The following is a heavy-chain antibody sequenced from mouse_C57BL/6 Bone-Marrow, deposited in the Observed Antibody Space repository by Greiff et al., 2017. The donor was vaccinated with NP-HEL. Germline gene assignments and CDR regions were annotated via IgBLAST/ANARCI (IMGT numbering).Heavy chain of an antibody. Sequence: QVQLKESGAELARPGASVKLSCKASGYTFTSYGISWVKQRTGQGLEWIGELYPRSGNTYYNEKFKGKATLTADKSSSTAYMELRSLTSEDSAVYFCLSYYSNYRFAYWGQGTLVTVSA. CDR2: LYPRSGNT. CDR1: GYTFTSYG. J-gene: IGHJ3*01. V-gene: IGHV1-81*01. CDR3: LSYYSNYRFAY. D-gene: IGHD2-5*01.